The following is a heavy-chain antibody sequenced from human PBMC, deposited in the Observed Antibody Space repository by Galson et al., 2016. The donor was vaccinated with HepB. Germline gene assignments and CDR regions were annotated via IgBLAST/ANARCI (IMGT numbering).Heavy chain of an antibody. D-gene: IGHD5-24*01. CDR3: AQIREGYLPLDGFDV. V-gene: IGHV4-34*01. J-gene: IGHJ3*01. CDR2: IYHTGTT. CDR1: GGSLSGYY. Sequence: SETLSLTCAVYGGSLSGYYWSWIRQSPGKGLEWIGEIYHTGTTNYNPSLKSRVTISVDTSKNWFSLRLISVTAADTAVYYCAQIREGYLPLDGFDVWGRGTMVTVSS.